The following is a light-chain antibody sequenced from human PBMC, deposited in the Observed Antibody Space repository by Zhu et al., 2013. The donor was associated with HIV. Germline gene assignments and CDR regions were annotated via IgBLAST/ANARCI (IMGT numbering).Light chain of an antibody. CDR2: GAS. V-gene: IGKV3D-15*01. CDR1: QRISSN. CDR3: QQYNNWPPMYS. Sequence: EIVMTQSPATLSVSPGERATLSCRASQRISSNLAWYQQKPGQAPRLLIDGASSRATGIPDRFSGSGSGTDFSLSISRLEPEDFAVYYCQQYNNWPPMYSFGQGTKVEIK. J-gene: IGKJ2*03.